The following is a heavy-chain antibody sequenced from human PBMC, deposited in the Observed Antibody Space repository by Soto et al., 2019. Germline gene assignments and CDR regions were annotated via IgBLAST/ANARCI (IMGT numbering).Heavy chain of an antibody. CDR2: IYHSGYT. CDR1: GGSISSGGYA. D-gene: IGHD1-7*01. CDR3: ARDSLTGNYFDP. V-gene: IGHV4-30-2*01. Sequence: QMRLQESGSGLVKPSQTLSLTCAVSGGSISSGGYAWNWIRQPPGKGLEWIGYIYHSGYTSYNPSLKNRVTISVDKSKNQFSLTLSFVTAAGTAVYYCARDSLTGNYFDPWGQGTLVTVSS. J-gene: IGHJ5*02.